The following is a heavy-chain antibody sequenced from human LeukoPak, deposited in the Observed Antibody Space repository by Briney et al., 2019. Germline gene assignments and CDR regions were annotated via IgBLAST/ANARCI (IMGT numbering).Heavy chain of an antibody. J-gene: IGHJ4*02. CDR1: GYTFTGYY. Sequence: ASVKVSCKASGYTFTGYYMHWVRQAPGQGLEWMGWINPNSGGTNYAQKFQGRVAMTRDTSISTAYMKLSRLRSDDTAVYYCARGGYYDYVWGSYRHHTYYFDYWGQGTLVTVSS. CDR3: ARGGYYDYVWGSYRHHTYYFDY. D-gene: IGHD3-16*02. V-gene: IGHV1-2*02. CDR2: INPNSGGT.